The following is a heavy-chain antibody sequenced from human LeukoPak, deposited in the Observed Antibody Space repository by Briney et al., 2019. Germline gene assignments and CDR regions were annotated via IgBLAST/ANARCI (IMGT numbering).Heavy chain of an antibody. CDR3: ARHPELYFFDY. D-gene: IGHD3-10*01. Sequence: SSETLSLTCTVPGASISSYYWSWIRQPPGKGLEWIGYISYSGSTNYNPSLKSRVTISADTSKNQVSLTLSSVTAADTAVYYCARHPELYFFDYWGQGTLVTVSS. J-gene: IGHJ4*02. CDR2: ISYSGST. CDR1: GASISSYY. V-gene: IGHV4-59*08.